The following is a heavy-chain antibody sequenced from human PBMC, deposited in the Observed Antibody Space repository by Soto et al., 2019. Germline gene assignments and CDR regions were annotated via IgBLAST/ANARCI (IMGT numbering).Heavy chain of an antibody. CDR1: GGSISSGGYP. D-gene: IGHD1-1*01. Sequence: SETLSLTFAVPGGSISSGGYPWSWIRQPPGKGLEWIGYIYHSGSTYYNPSLKSRVTISVDRSKNQFSLRLSSVTAADTAVYYCARGGGTTGTTRFVYWGQGTLVTVSS. V-gene: IGHV4-30-2*01. J-gene: IGHJ4*02. CDR3: ARGGGTTGTTRFVY. CDR2: IYHSGST.